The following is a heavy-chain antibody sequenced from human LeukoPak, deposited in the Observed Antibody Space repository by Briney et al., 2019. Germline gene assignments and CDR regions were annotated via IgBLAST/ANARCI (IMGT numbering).Heavy chain of an antibody. Sequence: SETLSLTCAVYGGSFSGYYWSWIRQPPGKGLEWIGEINHSGSTNYNPSLKSRVTISVDTSKNQLSLKLSSVTAADTAVYYCARVGDYYYDSSGYSDYWGQGTLVTVSS. CDR1: GGSFSGYY. J-gene: IGHJ4*02. D-gene: IGHD3-22*01. V-gene: IGHV4-34*01. CDR2: INHSGST. CDR3: ARVGDYYYDSSGYSDY.